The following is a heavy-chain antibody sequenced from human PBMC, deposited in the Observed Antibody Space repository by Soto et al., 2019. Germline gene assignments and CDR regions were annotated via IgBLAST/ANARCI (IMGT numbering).Heavy chain of an antibody. J-gene: IGHJ4*02. CDR2: ISYDGSNK. D-gene: IGHD2-2*01. CDR3: ARGGYCSSTSCYGYDYSIEGMFDY. Sequence: TGGSLRLSCAASGFNFSSYAMHWVRQAPGKGLEWVAVISYDGSNKYYADSVKGRFTISRDNSKNTLYLQMNSLRAEDTAVYYCARGGYCSSTSCYGYDYSIEGMFDYWGQGTLVTVSS. CDR1: GFNFSSYA. V-gene: IGHV3-30-3*01.